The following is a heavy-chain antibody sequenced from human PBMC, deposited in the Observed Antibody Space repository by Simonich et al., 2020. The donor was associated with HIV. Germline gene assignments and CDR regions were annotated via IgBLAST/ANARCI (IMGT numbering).Heavy chain of an antibody. CDR2: IIPLFDTT. D-gene: IGHD6-6*01. CDR3: ARRVYSSSGYAFDI. J-gene: IGHJ3*02. CDR1: GDTFSNYV. V-gene: IGHV1-69*13. Sequence: QVQLVQSGAEVKKTGSSVKVSCKASGDTFSNYVIGWVRQAPGQGLEWMGGIIPLFDTTNYAQNCQSRVTITADDSTSTAYMELSSLRSEDTAVYYCARRVYSSSGYAFDIWGQGTMVSVSS.